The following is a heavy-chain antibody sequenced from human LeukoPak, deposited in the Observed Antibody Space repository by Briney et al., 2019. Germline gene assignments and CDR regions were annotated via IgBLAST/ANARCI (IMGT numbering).Heavy chain of an antibody. Sequence: ASVKVSCKASGYTFTGYYMHWVRQAPGQGFEWVGRINPNSGGTNYAQKFQGRVTMTRDTSISTAYMELSRLRSDDTSVYYCARGGSRGYSYVPLDYWGQGTLVTVSS. D-gene: IGHD5-18*01. J-gene: IGHJ4*02. V-gene: IGHV1-2*06. CDR3: ARGGSRGYSYVPLDY. CDR1: GYTFTGYY. CDR2: INPNSGGT.